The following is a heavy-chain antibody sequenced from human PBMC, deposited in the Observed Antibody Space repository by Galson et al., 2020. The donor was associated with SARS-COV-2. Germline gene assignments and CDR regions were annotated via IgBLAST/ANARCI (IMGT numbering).Heavy chain of an antibody. CDR2: IFYDGSAK. Sequence: GESLKISCAASGFTFSSHAIHWVRQAPGKGLEWVAQIFYDGSAKYYGDSVKGRFTISRDSSKNMVYLQMNNLKVDDTAVYYCARDGQLSSVWAFDYLGQGTLVTGSS. CDR1: GFTFSSHA. J-gene: IGHJ4*02. CDR3: ARDGQLSSVWAFDY. V-gene: IGHV3-33*01. D-gene: IGHD3-22*01.